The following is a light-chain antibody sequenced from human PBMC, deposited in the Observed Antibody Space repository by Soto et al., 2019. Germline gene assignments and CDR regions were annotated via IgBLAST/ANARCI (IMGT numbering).Light chain of an antibody. V-gene: IGKV1-5*03. J-gene: IGKJ1*01. CDR1: QNIGTW. CDR2: KAS. CDR3: QQYNTYSRT. Sequence: DLQMTQSPSTLSASVRDRVTITCRASQNIGTWLAWYQQKPGKAPKLLIYKASSLQSGVPSRFSGSGSGTEFTLTISGLQPDDFATYYCQQYNTYSRTFGQGTKVEVK.